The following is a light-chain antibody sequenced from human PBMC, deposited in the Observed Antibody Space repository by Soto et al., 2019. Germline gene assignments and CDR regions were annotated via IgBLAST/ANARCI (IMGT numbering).Light chain of an antibody. J-gene: IGKJ4*01. CDR1: QAMSTF. V-gene: IGKV1-9*01. CDR2: AAS. Sequence: IQLTQSPSSLSASVGDRVTITCRASQAMSTFLAWYQQKPGDPPKLLIYAASTLQRGVPSRFSGRGSGTDFPLLISSLQPEDFATYYCQQLNSFPPTFGGGTKVELK. CDR3: QQLNSFPPT.